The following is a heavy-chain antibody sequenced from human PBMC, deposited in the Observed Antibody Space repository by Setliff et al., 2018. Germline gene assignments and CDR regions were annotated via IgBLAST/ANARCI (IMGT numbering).Heavy chain of an antibody. Sequence: GGSLRLSCAASTFSFSCYLVSWVRQAPGKGLEWVANIKQDGREKYYVDSVKGRFTISRGNAKNSLYLQMNSLRAEDSAVYYCVRDWYFYDILTGANYLDTWGRGTLVTVSS. CDR3: VRDWYFYDILTGANYLDT. V-gene: IGHV3-7*03. CDR2: IKQDGREK. CDR1: TFSFSCYL. D-gene: IGHD3-9*01. J-gene: IGHJ4*02.